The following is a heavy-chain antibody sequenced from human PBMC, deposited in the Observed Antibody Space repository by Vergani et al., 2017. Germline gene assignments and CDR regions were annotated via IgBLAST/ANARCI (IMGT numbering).Heavy chain of an antibody. V-gene: IGHV4-39*07. CDR3: ARDISGYGDSQN. CDR1: GGSISSSSYY. CDR2: IYYSGST. J-gene: IGHJ4*02. D-gene: IGHD4-17*01. Sequence: QLQLQESGPGLVKPSENLSLTCTVSGGSISSSSYYWGWIRQPPGKGLEWIGSIYYSGSTYYNPSLKSRVTISVDTSKNQFSLKLSSVTAADTAVYYCARDISGYGDSQNWGQGTLVTVSS.